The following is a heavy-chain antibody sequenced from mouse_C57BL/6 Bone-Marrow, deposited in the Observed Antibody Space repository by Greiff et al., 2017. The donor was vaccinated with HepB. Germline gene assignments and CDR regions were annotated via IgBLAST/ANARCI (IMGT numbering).Heavy chain of an antibody. Sequence: VQLQQSGPDLVKPGASVKISCKASGYTFTVYFMHWLKQSPGKCLEWIGYINPNNGGTSYNQKFKGKATLTVNKSSSTAYMELRSLTSEDSAVYYCARVGGYPFAYWGQGTLVTVSA. J-gene: IGHJ3*01. V-gene: IGHV1-22*01. D-gene: IGHD2-2*01. CDR2: INPNNGGT. CDR1: GYTFTVYF. CDR3: ARVGGYPFAY.